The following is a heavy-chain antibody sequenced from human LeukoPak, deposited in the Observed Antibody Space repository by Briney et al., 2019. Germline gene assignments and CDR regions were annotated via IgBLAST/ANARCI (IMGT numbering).Heavy chain of an antibody. CDR1: GFTVSSNY. CDR3: AKGSNWGSGYYFDF. Sequence: PGGSLRLSCAASGFTVSSNYMSWVRQAPGKGLEWVSSITSSGSTTYYADSVKGRFTISRDNSENTLYLQMSSLRADETALYYCAKGSNWGSGYYFDFWGQGALVTVSS. V-gene: IGHV3-23*01. D-gene: IGHD7-27*01. J-gene: IGHJ4*02. CDR2: ITSSGSTT.